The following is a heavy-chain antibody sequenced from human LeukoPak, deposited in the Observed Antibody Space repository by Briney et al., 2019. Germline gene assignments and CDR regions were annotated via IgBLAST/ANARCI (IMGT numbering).Heavy chain of an antibody. CDR1: GYTLTELS. J-gene: IGHJ4*02. V-gene: IGHV1-24*01. CDR2: FDPEDGET. CDR3: ATGHSSGWYYFDY. D-gene: IGHD6-19*01. Sequence: ASVKVSCKVSGYTLTELSMHWVRQAPGRGLEWMGGFDPEDGETIYAQKFQGRVTMTEDTSTDTAYMELSSLRSEDTAVYYCATGHSSGWYYFDYWGQGTLVTVSS.